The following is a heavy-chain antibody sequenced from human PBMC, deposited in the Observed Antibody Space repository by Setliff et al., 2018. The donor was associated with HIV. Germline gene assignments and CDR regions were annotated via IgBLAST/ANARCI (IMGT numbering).Heavy chain of an antibody. CDR1: GYTFTGYY. CDR3: ARDPPYDSSGYYLGLDYYFDY. J-gene: IGHJ4*02. Sequence: ASVKVSCKASGYTFTGYYMRWVRQAPGQGLEWMGWINPNSGGTNYAQKFQGRVTMTRDTSISTAYMELSRLRSDDTAVYYCARDPPYDSSGYYLGLDYYFDYWGQGTLVTVS. CDR2: INPNSGGT. V-gene: IGHV1-2*02. D-gene: IGHD3-22*01.